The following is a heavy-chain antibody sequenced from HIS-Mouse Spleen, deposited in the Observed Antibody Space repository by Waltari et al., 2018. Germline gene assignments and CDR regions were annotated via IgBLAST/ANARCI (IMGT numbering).Heavy chain of an antibody. V-gene: IGHV4-34*01. CDR2: ITHSGST. D-gene: IGHD3-3*01. CDR3: ARVVLRFSNWFDP. CDR1: GGSFSGYY. J-gene: IGHJ5*02. Sequence: QVQLQQWGAGLLKPSETLSLTCADYGGSFSGYYWRWNRQPPGKGLEWIGEITHSGSTNYNPSLKSRVTISVDTSKNQFSLKLSSVTAADTAVYYCARVVLRFSNWFDPWGQGTLVTVSS.